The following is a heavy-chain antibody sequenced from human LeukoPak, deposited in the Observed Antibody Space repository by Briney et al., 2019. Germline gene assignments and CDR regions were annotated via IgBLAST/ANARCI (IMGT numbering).Heavy chain of an antibody. V-gene: IGHV4-30-2*01. CDR3: ARAPGIAAVGAPYFFDY. Sequence: PSETLSLTCAVSGASVSRGGYSWNWLRQPPGKGLEWIGYISYSGSAYYKPSLKRRVPISVDRSNNQFSLNVTSVTAADTAVYFCARAPGIAAVGAPYFFDYWGQGTLVTVSS. J-gene: IGHJ4*02. CDR2: ISYSGSA. D-gene: IGHD6-13*01. CDR1: GASVSRGGYS.